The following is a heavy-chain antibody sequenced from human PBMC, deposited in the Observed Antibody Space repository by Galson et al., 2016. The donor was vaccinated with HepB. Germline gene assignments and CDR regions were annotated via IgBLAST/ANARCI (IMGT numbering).Heavy chain of an antibody. Sequence: SETLSLTCTVSGASINSTTPYWGWIRQPPGKGLQWIGHIYYSGSIFSNPSLKSRVTISVDASKKQFSLNLTAVTAADTAVYFCARLTPWLVASWGQGTLVTVSS. J-gene: IGHJ4*02. D-gene: IGHD6-19*01. V-gene: IGHV4-39*01. CDR1: GASINSTTPY. CDR2: IYYSGSI. CDR3: ARLTPWLVAS.